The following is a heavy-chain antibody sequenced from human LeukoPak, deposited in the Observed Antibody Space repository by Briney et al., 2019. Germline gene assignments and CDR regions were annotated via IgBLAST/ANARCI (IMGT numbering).Heavy chain of an antibody. CDR1: GFTFSSYG. J-gene: IGHJ4*02. V-gene: IGHV3-30*03. D-gene: IGHD3-22*01. CDR2: ISYDGSNK. Sequence: GGSLRLSCAASGFTFSSYGMHWVRQAPGKGLEWVAVISYDGSNKYYGDTVKGRFTISRDNAKNSLYPQMNSLRAEDTAVYYCARVFGYDSSGYYRYYFDYWGQGTLVTVSS. CDR3: ARVFGYDSSGYYRYYFDY.